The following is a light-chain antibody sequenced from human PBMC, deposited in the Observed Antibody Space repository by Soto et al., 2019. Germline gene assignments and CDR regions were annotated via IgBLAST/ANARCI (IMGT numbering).Light chain of an antibody. CDR2: RNN. CDR3: AAWDDSLSVHVV. V-gene: IGLV1-47*01. Sequence: QSVLTQPPSASGTPGQRVTISCSGSSSNIGSNYVYWYQQLPGTAPKLLIYRNNQRPSGVPDRFSGSKSGTSASLAISGLRSEDEADYYCAAWDDSLSVHVVFGGGTNLTVL. J-gene: IGLJ2*01. CDR1: SSNIGSNY.